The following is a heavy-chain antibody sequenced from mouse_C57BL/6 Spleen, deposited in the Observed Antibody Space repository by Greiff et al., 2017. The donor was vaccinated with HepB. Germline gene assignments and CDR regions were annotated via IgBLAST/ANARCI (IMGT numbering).Heavy chain of an antibody. J-gene: IGHJ3*01. Sequence: VQLKESGAELVRPGASVKLSCTASGFNIKDDYMHWVKQRPEQGLEWIGWIDPENGDTEYASKFQGKATITADTSSNTAYLQLSSLTSEDTAVYYCTTGSNFWFAYWGQGTLVTVSA. CDR1: GFNIKDDY. CDR2: IDPENGDT. V-gene: IGHV14-4*01. D-gene: IGHD2-5*01. CDR3: TTGSNFWFAY.